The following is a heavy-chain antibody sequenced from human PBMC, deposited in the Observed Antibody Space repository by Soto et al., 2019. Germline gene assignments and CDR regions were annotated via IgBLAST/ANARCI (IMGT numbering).Heavy chain of an antibody. V-gene: IGHV1-8*01. J-gene: IGHJ4*02. CDR3: ARVDETYGDSPIDY. CDR2: MNPNSGNT. D-gene: IGHD4-17*01. Sequence: QVQLVQSGAEVKKPGASVKVSCKASGYTFTSYDINWVRQATGQGLAWMGWMNPNSGNTGYAQKIQGRVTMTRNTSISTAYMELSSLRSEDTAVYYCARVDETYGDSPIDYWGQGTLVTVSS. CDR1: GYTFTSYD.